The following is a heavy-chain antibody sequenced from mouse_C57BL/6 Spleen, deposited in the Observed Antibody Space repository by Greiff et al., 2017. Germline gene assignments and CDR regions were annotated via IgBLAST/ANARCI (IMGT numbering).Heavy chain of an antibody. CDR1: GYTFTDYY. J-gene: IGHJ2*01. Sequence: EVLLQQSGPELVKPGASVKISCKASGYTFTDYYMNWVKQSHGKSLEWIGDINPNNGGTSYNQKFKGKATLTVDKSSSTAYMELRSLTSEDSSVYYGARNYYSPPYYFDYWGQGTTLTVSS. V-gene: IGHV1-26*01. CDR2: INPNNGGT. CDR3: ARNYYSPPYYFDY. D-gene: IGHD2-12*01.